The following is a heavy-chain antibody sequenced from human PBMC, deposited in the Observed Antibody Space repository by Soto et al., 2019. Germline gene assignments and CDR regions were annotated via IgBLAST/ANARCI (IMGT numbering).Heavy chain of an antibody. CDR2: ISYDGDKD. CDR3: ARDSDSRMDRAGLTDDFDY. CDR1: GFTFSNFA. J-gene: IGHJ4*02. V-gene: IGHV3-30-3*01. Sequence: QVQLVESGGGVVQPGKSLTLSCAASGFTFSNFAMHWVRQAPGQGLEWVAVISYDGDKDYYSESVQGRFTIYRDDSKSTLYLQINGLRTEDTAVYYCARDSDSRMDRAGLTDDFDYWGRGTLVTVSS. D-gene: IGHD3-10*01.